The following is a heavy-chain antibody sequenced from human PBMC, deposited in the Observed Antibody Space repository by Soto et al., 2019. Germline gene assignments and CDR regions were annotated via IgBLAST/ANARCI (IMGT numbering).Heavy chain of an antibody. CDR2: IYYSGST. CDR1: GGSISSGDYY. D-gene: IGHD4-17*01. V-gene: IGHV4-30-4*01. J-gene: IGHJ5*02. CDR3: ARAKGLLTVTTSWFDP. Sequence: QVQLQESGPGLVKPSQTLSLTCTVSGGSISSGDYYWSWIRQPPGKGLEWIGYIYYSGSTYYNPSLKNRLTISGDTSKNPFALKLGSVTAADTALYYCARAKGLLTVTTSWFDPWGQGTLVTVSS.